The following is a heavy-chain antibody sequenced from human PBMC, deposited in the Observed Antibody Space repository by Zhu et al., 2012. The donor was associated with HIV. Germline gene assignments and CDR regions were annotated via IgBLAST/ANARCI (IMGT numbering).Heavy chain of an antibody. CDR3: ASTTISPAGRHYYYYIDV. Sequence: QVQLQESGPGLVKPSQTLSLTCTMSGGSISSSDYYWSWIRQPPGKGLEWIGYIYYSGSTYYNPSPKSRVTISVDTSKNQFSLNLNSVTAADTAVYYCASTTISPAGRHYYYYIDVWGKGPRSPSP. J-gene: IGHJ6*03. D-gene: IGHD6-13*01. CDR1: GGSISSSDYY. CDR2: IYYSGST. V-gene: IGHV4-30-4*08.